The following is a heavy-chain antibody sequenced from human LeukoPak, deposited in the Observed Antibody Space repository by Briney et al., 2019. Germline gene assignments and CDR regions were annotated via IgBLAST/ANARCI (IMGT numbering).Heavy chain of an antibody. CDR2: ISWNSGSI. CDR3: AKGAYYDILTGSWFDP. V-gene: IGHV3-23*01. Sequence: GGSLRLSCAASGFTFSSYAMSWVRQAPGKGLEGVSGISWNSGSIGYADSVKGRFTISRDNAKNSLYLQMNSLRAEDTAVYYCAKGAYYDILTGSWFDPWGQGTLVTVSS. CDR1: GFTFSSYA. D-gene: IGHD3-9*01. J-gene: IGHJ5*02.